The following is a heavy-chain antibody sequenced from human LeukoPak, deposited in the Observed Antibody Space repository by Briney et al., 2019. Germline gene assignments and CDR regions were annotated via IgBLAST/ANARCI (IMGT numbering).Heavy chain of an antibody. V-gene: IGHV4-34*01. CDR2: INHSGST. J-gene: IGHJ6*02. Sequence: SETLSLTCAVYGGSFSGYYWGWIRQPPGKGLEWIGEINHSGSTNYNPSLKSRVTISVDTSKNQFSLKLSSVTAADTAVYYCARGRIQLWLYYYYYGMDVWGQGTTVTVSS. CDR3: ARGRIQLWLYYYYYGMDV. D-gene: IGHD5-18*01. CDR1: GGSFSGYY.